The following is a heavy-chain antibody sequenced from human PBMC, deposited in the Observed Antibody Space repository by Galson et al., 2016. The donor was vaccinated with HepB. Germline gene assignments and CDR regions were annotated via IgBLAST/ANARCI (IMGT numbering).Heavy chain of an antibody. Sequence: SLRLSCAASGLTLNNFVINWIRQAPGKGLEWVSGISVSGDHVYYADSVKGRLTIYRENSKNTVYLQMNSLRAEDTAVYYCGRESRGDVYNFGAYWGQGTRVTVS. D-gene: IGHD5-24*01. J-gene: IGHJ4*02. CDR3: GRESRGDVYNFGAY. CDR1: GLTLNNFV. V-gene: IGHV3-23*01. CDR2: ISVSGDHV.